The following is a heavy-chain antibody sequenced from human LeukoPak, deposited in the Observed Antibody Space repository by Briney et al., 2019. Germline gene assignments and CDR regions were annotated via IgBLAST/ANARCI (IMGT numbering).Heavy chain of an antibody. CDR2: ISAYNGNT. J-gene: IGHJ5*02. V-gene: IGHV1-18*01. CDR3: ARAKMVFNWFDP. D-gene: IGHD3-10*01. Sequence: ASVKVSCKASGYTFTSYGISWVRQAPGQGLEWMGWISAYNGNTNYAQRLQGRVTMTTDTSTSTAYMELRSLRSDDTAVYYCARAKMVFNWFDPWGQGTLVTVSS. CDR1: GYTFTSYG.